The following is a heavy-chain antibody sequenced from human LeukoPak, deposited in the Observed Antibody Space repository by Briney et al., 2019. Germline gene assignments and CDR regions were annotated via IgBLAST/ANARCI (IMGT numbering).Heavy chain of an antibody. Sequence: SVKVSCKASGGTFSSYAISWVRQAPGQGLEWMGRIIPILGIANYAQKFQGRVTITADKSTSTAYMELSSLRSEDTAVYYCASPGARWLQEPSDYWGQGTLVTVSS. CDR1: GGTFSSYA. D-gene: IGHD5-24*01. CDR3: ASPGARWLQEPSDY. CDR2: IIPILGIA. V-gene: IGHV1-69*04. J-gene: IGHJ4*02.